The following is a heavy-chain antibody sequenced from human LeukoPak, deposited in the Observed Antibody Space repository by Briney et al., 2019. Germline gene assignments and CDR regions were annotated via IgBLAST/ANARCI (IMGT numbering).Heavy chain of an antibody. CDR1: GFTLSSYW. CDR3: AKGGGRFED. Sequence: GGSLRLSCAASGFTLSSYWMTWVRQAPGKGLEWVVSIKEDGSDKSYVDSVKGRFTISRDSATNSLSLQMSSLRADDTAVYYCAKGGGRFEDWGQGTLVTVSS. CDR2: IKEDGSDK. J-gene: IGHJ4*02. V-gene: IGHV3-7*05. D-gene: IGHD2-15*01.